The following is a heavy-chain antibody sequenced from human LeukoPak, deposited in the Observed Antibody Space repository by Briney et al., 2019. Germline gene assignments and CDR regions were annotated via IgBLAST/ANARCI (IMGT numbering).Heavy chain of an antibody. CDR2: IYYSGST. V-gene: IGHV4-30-4*08. CDR1: GGSISSGDYY. Sequence: SETLSLTCTVSGGSISSGDYYWSWIRQPPGKGLEWIGYIYYSGSTYYYPSLKGRVTISVDTSKNQFSLKLSSVTAADTAVYYCARVAYPAGTGTFDIWGQGKIVTVSS. D-gene: IGHD6-13*01. CDR3: ARVAYPAGTGTFDI. J-gene: IGHJ3*02.